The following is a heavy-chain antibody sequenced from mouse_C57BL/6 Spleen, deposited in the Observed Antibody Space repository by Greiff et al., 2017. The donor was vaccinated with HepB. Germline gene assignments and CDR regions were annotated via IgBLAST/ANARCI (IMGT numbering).Heavy chain of an antibody. CDR1: GYAFSSSW. Sequence: QVQLQQSGPELVKPGASVKISCKASGYAFSSSWMNWVKQRPGKGLEWIGRIYPGDGDTNYNGKFKGKATLTADKPSSTAYMQLSSLTSEDSAVYFCARSYGYDSDYWGQGTTLTVSS. D-gene: IGHD2-2*01. J-gene: IGHJ2*01. V-gene: IGHV1-82*01. CDR3: ARSYGYDSDY. CDR2: IYPGDGDT.